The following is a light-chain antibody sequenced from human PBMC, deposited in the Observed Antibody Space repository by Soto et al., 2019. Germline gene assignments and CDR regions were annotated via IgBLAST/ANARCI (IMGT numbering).Light chain of an antibody. CDR3: QQGYTSAIA. V-gene: IGKV1-39*01. CDR1: QSIGKH. CDR2: AAS. J-gene: IGKJ5*01. Sequence: DIQMTQSPSSLSASVGDRVTITCRASQSIGKHLNWYQQKPGKAPKFLIYAASNLQSGVPSRFSGSGSGPDFTLTVNSLQPEDFATYYCQQGYTSAIAFGQGTRLEIK.